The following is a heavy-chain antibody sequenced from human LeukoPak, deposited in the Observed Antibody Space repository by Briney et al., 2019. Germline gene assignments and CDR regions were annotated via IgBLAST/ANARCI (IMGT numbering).Heavy chain of an antibody. CDR2: IYLGDSDT. CDR1: GYSFTTYW. CDR3: ARHATCTGGSCYQLGY. V-gene: IGHV5-51*01. J-gene: IGHJ4*02. Sequence: GESLKISCKGSGYSFTTYWIGWVRQMPGKGLEWMGIIYLGDSDTRYSPSFEGQVTISADKSISTAYLQWSSLKASDTAMYYCARHATCTGGSCYQLGYWGQGTLVTVSS. D-gene: IGHD2-15*01.